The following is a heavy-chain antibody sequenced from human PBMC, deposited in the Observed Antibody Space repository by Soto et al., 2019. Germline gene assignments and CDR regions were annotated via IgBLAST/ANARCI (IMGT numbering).Heavy chain of an antibody. CDR2: ISYSGNT. Sequence: PSETLSLTCTVSGGSISSGDYYWSWIRQPPGKGLEWIGYISYSGNTYYNPSLKSRVTIPVDTSKNHFSLKLSSVTAADTAVYYCARTNYDYIWGSYRFDYWGQGTLVTVSS. V-gene: IGHV4-30-4*01. J-gene: IGHJ4*02. CDR1: GGSISSGDYY. D-gene: IGHD3-16*02. CDR3: ARTNYDYIWGSYRFDY.